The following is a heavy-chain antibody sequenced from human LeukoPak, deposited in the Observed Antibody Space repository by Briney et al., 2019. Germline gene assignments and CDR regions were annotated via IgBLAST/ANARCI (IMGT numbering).Heavy chain of an antibody. CDR3: AKCYSSGWDSRPSS. J-gene: IGHJ4*02. CDR2: ISGRGGST. V-gene: IGHV3-23*01. Sequence: PGGSLRLSRAASAFTFSSYAMSWVRQAAGKGLEWVSAISGRGGSTYYADSVKGRFTISRDNSKNTLYLQMNSLRAEDTAVYYCAKCYSSGWDSRPSSWGQGTLVTVSS. CDR1: AFTFSSYA. D-gene: IGHD6-19*01.